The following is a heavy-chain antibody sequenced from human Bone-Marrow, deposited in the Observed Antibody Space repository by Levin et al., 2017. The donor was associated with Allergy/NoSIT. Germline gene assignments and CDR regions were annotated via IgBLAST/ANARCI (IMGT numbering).Heavy chain of an antibody. CDR3: AKESGSSYYFDN. V-gene: IGHV3-23*01. J-gene: IGHJ4*02. CDR1: GFTFDNYA. CDR2: VTGNGGGK. D-gene: IGHD5-12*01. Sequence: GGSLRLSCAASGFTFDNYAMSWVRQAPGKGLEWVSGVTGNGGGKFYAGAVKGRVTISRDNSKNTLHLQMNSLRAEDTAVYYCAKESGSSYYFDNWGQGTLVTISS.